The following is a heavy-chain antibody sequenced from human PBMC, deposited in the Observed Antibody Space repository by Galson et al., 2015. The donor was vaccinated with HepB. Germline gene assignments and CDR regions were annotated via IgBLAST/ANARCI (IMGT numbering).Heavy chain of an antibody. D-gene: IGHD1-26*01. Sequence: SGYTFTNFDIYWVRQASGRGLEWLGWMNPTSGSTGYARKFQGRVTLTRDTSINTAYLELSILGSEDTATYYCAKGVSGSPPDYWGQGTLVTVSS. CDR1: GYTFTNFD. CDR3: AKGVSGSPPDY. J-gene: IGHJ4*02. V-gene: IGHV1-8*01. CDR2: MNPTSGST.